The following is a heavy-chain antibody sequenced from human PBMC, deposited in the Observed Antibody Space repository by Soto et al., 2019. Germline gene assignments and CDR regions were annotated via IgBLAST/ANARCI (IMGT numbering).Heavy chain of an antibody. CDR1: GYTFTSYD. J-gene: IGHJ4*02. Sequence: GASVTVSCKASGYTFTSYDINWVRQATGQGLEWMGWMNPNSGNTGYAQEFQGRVTMTRNTSISTAYMELSSLRSEDTAVYYCARGVDYGDYSTFDYWGQGTLVTVSS. CDR2: MNPNSGNT. D-gene: IGHD4-17*01. CDR3: ARGVDYGDYSTFDY. V-gene: IGHV1-8*01.